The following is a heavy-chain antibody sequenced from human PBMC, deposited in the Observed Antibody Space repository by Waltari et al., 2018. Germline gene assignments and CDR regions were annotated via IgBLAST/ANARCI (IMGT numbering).Heavy chain of an antibody. CDR2: VSYKGAT. Sequence: QLQLQESGPGLGTPSETLSLPCHFSGGSLPSTRPSWAWIRRPPGQGLEWIATVSYKGATYSSPSLKSRVTVSSDTSKNHLSLKLGSVTAADTAVYYCATYIGASIGTAAFDVWGQGTMVTVSS. V-gene: IGHV4-39*02. J-gene: IGHJ3*01. CDR3: ATYIGASIGTAAFDV. D-gene: IGHD5-12*01. CDR1: GGSLPSTRPS.